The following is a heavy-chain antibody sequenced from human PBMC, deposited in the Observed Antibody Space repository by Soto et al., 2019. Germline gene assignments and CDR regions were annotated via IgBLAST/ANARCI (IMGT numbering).Heavy chain of an antibody. CDR3: AREAVVVAAEAY. D-gene: IGHD2-15*01. CDR2: INSDGSST. CDR1: GFTFSSYW. J-gene: IGHJ4*02. V-gene: IGHV3-74*01. Sequence: EVQLVESGGGLVQPGGSLRLSCAASGFTFSSYWMHWVRQAPGKGLVWVSRINSDGSSTSYAASVKGRFTLSRDNAKNTLYLQMNSLRAEDTAVYYCAREAVVVAAEAYWGQGTLVTVSS.